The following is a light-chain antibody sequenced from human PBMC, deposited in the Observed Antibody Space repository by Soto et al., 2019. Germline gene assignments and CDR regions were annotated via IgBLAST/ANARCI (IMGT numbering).Light chain of an antibody. J-gene: IGLJ1*01. CDR3: AAWDDSLSGYV. CDR2: RND. V-gene: IGLV1-47*01. Sequence: QSVLTQRPSASGNHGKRVTISCSGSSSFIGSKYVYWYQQLPGTAPKLLIYRNDQRPSRISDRFSGSKSGTSASLAISGLRSEDEADYYCAAWDDSLSGYVLGTGTKVTVL. CDR1: SSFIGSKY.